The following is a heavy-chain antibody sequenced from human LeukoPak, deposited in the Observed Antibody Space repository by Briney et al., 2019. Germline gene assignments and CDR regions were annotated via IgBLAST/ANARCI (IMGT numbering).Heavy chain of an antibody. V-gene: IGHV4-34*01. CDR2: INHSGST. CDR3: ARAVGYCSGGSCPLWYYYYGMHV. Sequence: SETLSLTCAVYGGSFSGYYWSWIRQPPGKGLEWIGEINHSGSTNYNPSLKSRVTISVDTSKNQFSLKLSSVTAADTAVYYCARAVGYCSGGSCPLWYYYYGMHVWGQGTTVTVSS. CDR1: GGSFSGYY. J-gene: IGHJ6*02. D-gene: IGHD2-15*01.